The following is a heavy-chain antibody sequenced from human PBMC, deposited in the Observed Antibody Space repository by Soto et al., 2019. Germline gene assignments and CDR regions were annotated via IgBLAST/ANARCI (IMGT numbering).Heavy chain of an antibody. CDR2: ISGTGSYI. V-gene: IGHV3-21*01. J-gene: IGHJ4*02. D-gene: IGHD3-3*01. CDR3: ARVHSDFWSGSPHTYFFDF. Sequence: ETLSLSCTGSGFLFSSYSMTWVRQAPGKGLEWVSSISGTGSYIYYADSVKGRFTISRDNTKKSLYLKLDSLGVEDTAVYYCARVHSDFWSGSPHTYFFDFWGQGTMVTVSS. CDR1: GFLFSSYS.